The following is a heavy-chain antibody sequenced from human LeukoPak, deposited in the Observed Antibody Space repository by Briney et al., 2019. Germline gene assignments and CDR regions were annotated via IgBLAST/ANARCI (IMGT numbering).Heavy chain of an antibody. CDR3: ARAPGEYSYGYMDV. Sequence: PSETLSLTCTVSGGSISSYYWSWIRQPPGKGLEWIGYIYYSGSTNYNPSLKSRVTISVDTSKNQFSLKLSSVTAADTAVYYCARAPGEYSYGYMDVWGKGTTVTISS. D-gene: IGHD5-18*01. CDR2: IYYSGST. V-gene: IGHV4-59*01. J-gene: IGHJ6*03. CDR1: GGSISSYY.